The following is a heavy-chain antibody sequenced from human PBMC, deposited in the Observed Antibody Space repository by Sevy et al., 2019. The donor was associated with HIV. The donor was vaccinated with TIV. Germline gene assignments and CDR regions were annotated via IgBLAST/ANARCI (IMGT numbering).Heavy chain of an antibody. J-gene: IGHJ6*02. CDR1: GGSISSGAYY. CDR3: XXXXXXXXXLDGLDV. V-gene: IGHV4-31*03. CDR2: IYYSGST. Sequence: SETLSLTCTVSGGSISSGAYYWNWIRQHPGKGLEWIAYIYYSGSTSYNPSLESRVTILRDTPKNQFSLKLSSVTAAXXXXXXXXXXXXXXXXLDGLDVWGQGTTVTVSS.